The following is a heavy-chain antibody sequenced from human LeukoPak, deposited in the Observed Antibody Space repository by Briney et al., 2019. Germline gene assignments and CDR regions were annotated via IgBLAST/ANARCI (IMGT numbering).Heavy chain of an antibody. V-gene: IGHV3-53*01. J-gene: IGHJ4*02. D-gene: IGHD6-19*01. Sequence: GGSLRLSCAASGFTVSSNYMSWVRQAPGKGLEWVSVIYSGGGTYYADSVKGRFTISRDNSKNTLFLQMNSLRAEDTAVYYCAKETYSSGWYPYFDYWGQGTLVTVSS. CDR1: GFTVSSNY. CDR2: IYSGGGT. CDR3: AKETYSSGWYPYFDY.